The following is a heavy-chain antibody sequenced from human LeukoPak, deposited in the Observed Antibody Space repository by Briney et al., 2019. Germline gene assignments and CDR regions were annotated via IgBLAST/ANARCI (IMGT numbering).Heavy chain of an antibody. Sequence: SETLSLTCAVYGGSFSGYYWSWIRQPPGKGLEWIGEINHSGSTNYNPSLKSRVTISVDTSKNQFSLKLSSVTAADTAVYYCASGSLLDIWGQGTMVTVSS. CDR2: INHSGST. J-gene: IGHJ3*02. V-gene: IGHV4-34*01. CDR3: ASGSLLDI. CDR1: GGSFSGYY.